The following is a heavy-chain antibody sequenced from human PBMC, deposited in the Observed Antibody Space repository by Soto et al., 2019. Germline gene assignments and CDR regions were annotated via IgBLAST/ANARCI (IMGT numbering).Heavy chain of an antibody. V-gene: IGHV3-43*01. CDR3: AKLDDSSGDDGCDI. J-gene: IGHJ3*02. CDR2: ISWDGGST. D-gene: IGHD3-22*01. Sequence: PGGSLRLSCAASGFTFDDYTMHWVRQAPGKGLEWVSLISWDGGSTYYADSVKGRFTISRDNSKNSLYLQMNSLRTEDTALYYCAKLDDSSGDDGCDIWGKGTMVTVSS. CDR1: GFTFDDYT.